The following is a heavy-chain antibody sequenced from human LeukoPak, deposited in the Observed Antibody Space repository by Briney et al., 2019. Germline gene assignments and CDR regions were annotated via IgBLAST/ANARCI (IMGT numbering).Heavy chain of an antibody. Sequence: GGSLRLSCAASGFTFSSYAMSWVRQAPGKGLEWVSRISGSRDNTYYADSVKGRFTISRDNAKNSLYLQMSSLRAEDTAVYYCARDYDSSGYPIDYWGQGTLVTVSS. CDR3: ARDYDSSGYPIDY. CDR2: ISGSRDNT. J-gene: IGHJ4*02. CDR1: GFTFSSYA. D-gene: IGHD3-22*01. V-gene: IGHV3-23*01.